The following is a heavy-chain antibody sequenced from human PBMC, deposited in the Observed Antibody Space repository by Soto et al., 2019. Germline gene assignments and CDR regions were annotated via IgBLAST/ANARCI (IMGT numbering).Heavy chain of an antibody. CDR1: GFTFSGSA. J-gene: IGHJ4*02. Sequence: EVQLVESGGGLVQPGGSLKLSCAASGFTFSGSAMHWVRRASGKGLEWVGRTRSKANSYATAYAASVKGRFTISRDHSKNTAYLQMNSLKTEDTAVYYRTTSQDYSGRTYYFDYWGQGTLVTLSS. D-gene: IGHD2-21*01. CDR2: TRSKANSYAT. V-gene: IGHV3-73*02. CDR3: TTSQDYSGRTYYFDY.